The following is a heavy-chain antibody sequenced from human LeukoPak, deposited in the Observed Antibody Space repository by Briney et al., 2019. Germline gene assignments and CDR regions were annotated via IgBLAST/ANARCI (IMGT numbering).Heavy chain of an antibody. J-gene: IGHJ6*03. Sequence: PSETLSPTCTVSGGSISSYYWSWIRQPPGKGLEWIGYIYTSGSTNYNPSLKSRVTISVDTSKNQFSLKLSSVTAADTAVYYCARTPQSSTDGGSSWTYYYYYYMDVWGKGTTVTVSS. V-gene: IGHV4-4*09. CDR2: IYTSGST. D-gene: IGHD6-13*01. CDR1: GGSISSYY. CDR3: ARTPQSSTDGGSSWTYYYYYYMDV.